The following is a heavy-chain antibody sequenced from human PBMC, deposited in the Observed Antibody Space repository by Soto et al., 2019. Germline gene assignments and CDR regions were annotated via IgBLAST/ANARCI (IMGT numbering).Heavy chain of an antibody. CDR3: ARGVSSSSRAYYYYGMDV. CDR1: GYTLTELS. Sequence: GASVKVSCKVSGYTLTELSMHWVRQAPGKGLEWMGGFDPEDGETIYSQKFQGRVTITEDTSTSTAYMELSSLRSEDTAVYYCARGVSSSSRAYYYYGMDVWGQGTTVTVSS. V-gene: IGHV1-24*01. D-gene: IGHD6-6*01. CDR2: FDPEDGET. J-gene: IGHJ6*02.